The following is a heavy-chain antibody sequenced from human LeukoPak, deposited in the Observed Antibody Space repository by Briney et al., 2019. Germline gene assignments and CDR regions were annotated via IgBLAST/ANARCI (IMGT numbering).Heavy chain of an antibody. V-gene: IGHV1-8*01. J-gene: IGHJ3*02. CDR2: MNPNSGNT. CDR1: GYTFTSYD. D-gene: IGHD3-22*01. Sequence: ASVKVSCKASGYTFTSYDINWVRQATGQGLEWMGWMNPNSGNTGYAQKFQGRVTMTRNTSISTAYMELSSLRSEDTAVYYCARGRLQWFTMIVVRAFDIWGQGTMVTVSS. CDR3: ARGRLQWFTMIVVRAFDI.